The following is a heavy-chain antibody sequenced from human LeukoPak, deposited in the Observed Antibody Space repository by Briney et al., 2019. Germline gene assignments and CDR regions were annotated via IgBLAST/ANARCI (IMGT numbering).Heavy chain of an antibody. CDR2: ISSSGSYI. V-gene: IGHV3-21*04. CDR1: GFTFSSYS. Sequence: GGSLRLSCAASGFTFSSYSMNWVRQAPGKGLEWVSCISSSGSYIYYADSVKGRFTISRDNSKNTLYLQMNSLRAEDTAVYYCARTSSSAWNREVDYWGQGTLVTVSS. D-gene: IGHD3-22*01. J-gene: IGHJ4*02. CDR3: ARTSSSAWNREVDY.